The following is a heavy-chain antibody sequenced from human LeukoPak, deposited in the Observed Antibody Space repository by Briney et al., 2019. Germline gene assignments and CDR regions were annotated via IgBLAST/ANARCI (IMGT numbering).Heavy chain of an antibody. D-gene: IGHD3-9*01. CDR3: ARGRRYFDWFDP. V-gene: IGHV1-8*01. CDR2: MNPNSGNT. J-gene: IGHJ5*02. CDR1: GYTFTSYD. Sequence: ASVKVSYKASGYTFTSYDINWVRQATGQGLEWMGWMNPNSGNTGYAQKFQGRVTMTRNTSISTAYMELSSLRSEDTAVYYCARGRRYFDWFDPWGQGTLVTVSS.